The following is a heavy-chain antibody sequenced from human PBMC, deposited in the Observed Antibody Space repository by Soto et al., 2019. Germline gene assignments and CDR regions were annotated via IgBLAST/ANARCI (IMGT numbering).Heavy chain of an antibody. CDR2: IRSKANSYAT. CDR1: WFSFSGSA. D-gene: IGHD2-21*02. V-gene: IGHV3-73*01. Sequence: GGSLRLSCAASWFSFSGSAMHWVRKASGKGLEWVGRIRSKANSYATAYAASVKGRFTISRDDSKNTAYLQMNSLKTEDTAVYYCTVEYCGGDCYTDYWGQGTLVTVSS. J-gene: IGHJ4*02. CDR3: TVEYCGGDCYTDY.